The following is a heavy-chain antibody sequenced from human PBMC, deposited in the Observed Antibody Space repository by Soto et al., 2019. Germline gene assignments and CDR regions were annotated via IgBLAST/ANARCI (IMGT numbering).Heavy chain of an antibody. J-gene: IGHJ6*02. D-gene: IGHD2-2*01. V-gene: IGHV4-34*01. CDR2: VNHGGST. Sequence: SETLSLTCAVYGGSFSGYYWSWIRQFPGRGLEWIGEVNHGGSTNYNPSLKSRVTISVDTSKNQFSLKLTSVTAADTAVYYCASEAAISSYYGMDVWGQGTTVTVSS. CDR1: GGSFSGYY. CDR3: ASEAAISSYYGMDV.